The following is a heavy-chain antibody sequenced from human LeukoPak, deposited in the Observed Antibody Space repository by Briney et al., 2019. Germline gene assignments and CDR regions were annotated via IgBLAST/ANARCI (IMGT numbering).Heavy chain of an antibody. CDR3: ARGTEFYYFDY. D-gene: IGHD1/OR15-1a*01. V-gene: IGHV1-18*01. CDR1: GYTFTSYG. CDR2: ISAYNGNT. J-gene: IGHJ4*02. Sequence: GASVKVSCKASGYTFTSYGISWVRQAPGQGLEWMGWISAYNGNTNYAQKLQGRVTMTRDTSISTAYMELSRLRSDDTAVYYCARGTEFYYFDYWGQGTLVTVSS.